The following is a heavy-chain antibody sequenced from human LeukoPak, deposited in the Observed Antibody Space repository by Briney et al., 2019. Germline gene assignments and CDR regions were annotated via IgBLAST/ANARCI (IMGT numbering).Heavy chain of an antibody. Sequence: SETLSLTCAVYGGSFSGYYWSWIRQPPGKGLEWIGEINHSGSTNYNPSLKSRVTISVDTSKSQFSLKLSSVTAADTAVYYCARRGGYKKNDYWGQGTLVTVSS. CDR3: ARRGGYKKNDY. CDR1: GGSFSGYY. V-gene: IGHV4-34*01. CDR2: INHSGST. D-gene: IGHD5-24*01. J-gene: IGHJ4*02.